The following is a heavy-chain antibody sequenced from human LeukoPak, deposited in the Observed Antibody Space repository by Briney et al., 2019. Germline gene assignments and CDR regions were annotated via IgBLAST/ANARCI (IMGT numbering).Heavy chain of an antibody. Sequence: GSLRLSCAASGFTFSDTWMSWVRQAPGKGLGWIGRIKSKTNGATTAYAAPVKGRFTISRDDSKNMLYLQMNNLKSEDTALYYCTTGRRYWGQGPLVTVSS. CDR1: GFTFSDTW. V-gene: IGHV3-15*01. CDR2: IKSKTNGATT. CDR3: TTGRRY. J-gene: IGHJ4*02.